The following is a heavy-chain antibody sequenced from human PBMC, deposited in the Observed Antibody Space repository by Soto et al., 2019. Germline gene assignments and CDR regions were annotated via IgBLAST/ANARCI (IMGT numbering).Heavy chain of an antibody. V-gene: IGHV3-23*01. CDR1: GGTFSDYA. CDR3: AKDWPGTRTPGLDW. D-gene: IGHD1-1*01. CDR2: ITKDGTAT. J-gene: IGHJ4*02. Sequence: PGGSLRLSCAPSGGTFSDYAMSWVRQAPGKGLEWVSSITKDGTATNYADPVKGRFTISRDNSRNTLYLQMNSLRAEDTTLYYCAKDWPGTRTPGLDWWGLGTLVTVSS.